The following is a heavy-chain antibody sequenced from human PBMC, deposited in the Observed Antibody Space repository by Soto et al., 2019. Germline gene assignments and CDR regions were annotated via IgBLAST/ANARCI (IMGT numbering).Heavy chain of an antibody. J-gene: IGHJ4*02. D-gene: IGHD2-15*01. CDR3: AKDPFSGCSGGGCSSLDF. Sequence: GGSLRLSCAASGFSFRSYSMSWVRQAPGKGLEWVSVIIGSGGSTYYADSVKGRFTISRDNSKNTLYLQMDSLSVEDTAIYYCAKDPFSGCSGGGCSSLDFWGQGTLVTVSS. V-gene: IGHV3-23*01. CDR2: IIGSGGST. CDR1: GFSFRSYS.